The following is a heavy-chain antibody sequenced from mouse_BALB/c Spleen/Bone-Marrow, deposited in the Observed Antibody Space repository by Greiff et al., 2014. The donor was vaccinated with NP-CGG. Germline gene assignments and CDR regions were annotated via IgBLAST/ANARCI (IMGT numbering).Heavy chain of an antibody. CDR1: GFNIKDTY. CDR2: IDPANGNT. V-gene: IGHV14-3*02. J-gene: IGHJ4*01. D-gene: IGHD2-1*01. Sequence: EVQVVESGAELVKPGASVKLSCTASGFNIKDTYMHWVKQRPEQGLEWIGRIDPANGNTKYDPKFQGKATITADTSSNTAYLQLSSLTSEDTAVYYCAIYYGNYYAMGYWGQGTSVTVSS. CDR3: AIYYGNYYAMGY.